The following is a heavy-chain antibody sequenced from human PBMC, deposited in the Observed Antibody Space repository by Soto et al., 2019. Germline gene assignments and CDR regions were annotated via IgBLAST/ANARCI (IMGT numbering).Heavy chain of an antibody. CDR1: GGSFISHW. J-gene: IGHJ4*02. CDR3: ARHTGIGGNFDY. Sequence: PGQSLKIPWKGSGGSFISHWIGWVRQITGKGLEWMGIIYPGDSDTRYSPSFQGQVTISADKSISTAYLQWSSLKASDTAMYYCARHTGIGGNFDYWGQGTLVTVSS. D-gene: IGHD3-16*01. CDR2: IYPGDSDT. V-gene: IGHV5-51*01.